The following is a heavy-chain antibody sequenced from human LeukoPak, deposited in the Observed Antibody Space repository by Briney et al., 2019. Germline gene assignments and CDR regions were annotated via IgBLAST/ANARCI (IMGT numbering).Heavy chain of an antibody. CDR1: GFTFSSYW. V-gene: IGHV3-7*03. CDR2: IKQDGSEK. Sequence: GGSLRLSCAASGFTFSSYWMSWVRQAPGKGLEWVANIKQDGSEKYYVDSVKGRFTISRDNAKNSLYLQMNSLRAEDTAVYYCARANDEYEYFYDSSGHYLDCWGQGTLVTVSS. D-gene: IGHD3-22*01. J-gene: IGHJ4*02. CDR3: ARANDEYEYFYDSSGHYLDC.